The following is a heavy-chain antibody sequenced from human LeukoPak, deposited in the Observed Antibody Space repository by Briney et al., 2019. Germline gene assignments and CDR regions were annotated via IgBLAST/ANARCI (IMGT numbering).Heavy chain of an antibody. CDR3: ARGRPGSGWGTLGFDI. CDR2: TGTTGDT. J-gene: IGHJ3*02. D-gene: IGHD6-19*01. Sequence: PGGSLRLSCVASGFTFRTHDMHWVRQPTGKGLEWVSGTGTTGDTYYPGSVKGRFTISREDGKNSLYPQMNSLRVGDTAVYFCARGRPGSGWGTLGFDIWGQGTMVTVSS. CDR1: GFTFRTHD. V-gene: IGHV3-13*01.